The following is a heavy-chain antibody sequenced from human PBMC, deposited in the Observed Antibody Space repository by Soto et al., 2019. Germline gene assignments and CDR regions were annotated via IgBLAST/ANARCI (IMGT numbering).Heavy chain of an antibody. CDR1: GGTFSSYA. D-gene: IGHD2-21*02. CDR2: IIPIFGTA. Sequence: QVQLVQSGAEVKKPGSSVKVSCKASGGTFSSYAISWVRQAPGQGLEWMGGIIPIFGTANYAQKFQGRVTINADESTSTAYMELSSLRSEDTAVYYCALPLAYCGGDCYSDAFDIWGQGTMVTVSS. V-gene: IGHV1-69*01. CDR3: ALPLAYCGGDCYSDAFDI. J-gene: IGHJ3*02.